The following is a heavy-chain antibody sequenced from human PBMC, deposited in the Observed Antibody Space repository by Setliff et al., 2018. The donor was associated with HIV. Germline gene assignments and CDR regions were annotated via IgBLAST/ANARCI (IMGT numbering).Heavy chain of an antibody. D-gene: IGHD2-2*01. J-gene: IGHJ5*02. Sequence: KASETLSLTCTVSGGSISSYYWSWIRQPPGKGLEWIGYIYTSGSINYNPSLKSRVTISVDTSKNQFSLKLSSVTAADTAVYYCVRAGYCSSASCYFSGWFDPWGQGTLVTVSS. CDR2: IYTSGSI. CDR3: VRAGYCSSASCYFSGWFDP. V-gene: IGHV4-4*08. CDR1: GGSISSYY.